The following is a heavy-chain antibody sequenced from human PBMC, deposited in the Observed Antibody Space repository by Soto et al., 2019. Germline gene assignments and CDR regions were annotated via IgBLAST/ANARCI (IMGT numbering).Heavy chain of an antibody. Sequence: GGSLRLSCAAPGFTFSSYGMHWVRQAPGKGLEWVAVIWYDGSNKYYADSVKGRFTISRDNSKNTLYLQMNSLRAEDTAVYYCARSSYYYDSSGYYYFDYWGQGTLVTVSS. CDR3: ARSSYYYDSSGYYYFDY. J-gene: IGHJ4*02. V-gene: IGHV3-33*01. CDR1: GFTFSSYG. CDR2: IWYDGSNK. D-gene: IGHD3-22*01.